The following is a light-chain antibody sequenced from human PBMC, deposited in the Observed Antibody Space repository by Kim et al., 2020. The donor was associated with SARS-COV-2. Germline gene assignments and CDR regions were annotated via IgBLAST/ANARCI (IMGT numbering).Light chain of an antibody. J-gene: IGKJ4*01. CDR2: AAS. CDR3: QQSYTTPFT. V-gene: IGKV1-39*01. Sequence: DIQMTQSPSSLSASVGDRVTITCRASQSISSYLNWYQQKPGKAPKLLIYAASSLQSGVPSRFSGSGSGTDFTLTISSLQPEEFATYYCQQSYTTPFTFGGGTTVDIK. CDR1: QSISSY.